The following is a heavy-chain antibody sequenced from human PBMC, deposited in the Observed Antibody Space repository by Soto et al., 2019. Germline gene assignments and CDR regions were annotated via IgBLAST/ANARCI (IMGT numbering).Heavy chain of an antibody. V-gene: IGHV4-59*01. Sequence: QVQLQESGPGLVKPSETLSLTCTVSGGSISSYYWSWIRQPPGKGLEWMGYIYYSGSTNYNPSLKSRVTISVDTSKNQFSLKLSSVTAADTAVYYCARAYYDFWSGYYSWFDPWGQGTLVTVSS. CDR1: GGSISSYY. CDR3: ARAYYDFWSGYYSWFDP. CDR2: IYYSGST. J-gene: IGHJ5*02. D-gene: IGHD3-3*01.